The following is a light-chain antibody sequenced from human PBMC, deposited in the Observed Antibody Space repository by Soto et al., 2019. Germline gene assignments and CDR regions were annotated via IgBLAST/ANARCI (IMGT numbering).Light chain of an antibody. CDR2: GNS. Sequence: QSALTQPPSVSGAPGRRVTISCTGSSSNIGAGYDVHWYQQLPGTAPKLLIYGNSNRPSGVPDRFSGSKSGTSASLAITGLQAEDEADYYCKSYDSSLSGYVFGTGTKVTVL. CDR1: SSNIGAGYD. J-gene: IGLJ1*01. V-gene: IGLV1-40*01. CDR3: KSYDSSLSGYV.